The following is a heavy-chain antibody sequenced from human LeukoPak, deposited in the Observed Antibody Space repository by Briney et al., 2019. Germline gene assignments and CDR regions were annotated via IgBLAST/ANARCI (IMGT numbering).Heavy chain of an antibody. CDR3: ERLWGYDGYAPYGMDV. CDR1: GGYISTDY. V-gene: IGHV4-59*12. J-gene: IGHJ6*02. D-gene: IGHD5-12*01. CDR2: IYYTGST. Sequence: SETLSLTCTVSGGYISTDYWNWIRQPPGKGLEWIGYIYYTGSTNYNPSLKSRVTISVDTSKNQFSLKLSSVTAADTAVYYCERLWGYDGYAPYGMDVWGQGTTVTVSS.